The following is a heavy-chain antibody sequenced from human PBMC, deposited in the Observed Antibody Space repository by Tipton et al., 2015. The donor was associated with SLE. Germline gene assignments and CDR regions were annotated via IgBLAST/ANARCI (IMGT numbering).Heavy chain of an antibody. Sequence: SLRLSCAASGFTFNRYWMHWVRQAPGKGLEWVSYISSSDSTIYYADSVKGRFTISRDNAKNSLYLQMNSLRAEDTAVYYCAREGMDDAFDIWGQGTMVTVSS. CDR3: AREGMDDAFDI. CDR2: ISSSDSTI. D-gene: IGHD5-24*01. J-gene: IGHJ3*02. V-gene: IGHV3-48*03. CDR1: GFTFNRYW.